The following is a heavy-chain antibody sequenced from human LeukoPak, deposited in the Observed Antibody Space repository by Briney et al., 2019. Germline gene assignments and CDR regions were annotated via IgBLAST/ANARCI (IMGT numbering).Heavy chain of an antibody. Sequence: PGGSLRLSCEASGFNFHNFAMHWVRQAPGKGLEWVAVISNDERNKYYTDSVKGRFTISRDNSKSTVYLQMNSLRPGDTAMYYCARPSPPGDGYNPCDYWGPGALVIVSS. CDR1: GFNFHNFA. D-gene: IGHD5-24*01. CDR2: ISNDERNK. J-gene: IGHJ4*02. CDR3: ARPSPPGDGYNPCDY. V-gene: IGHV3-30*04.